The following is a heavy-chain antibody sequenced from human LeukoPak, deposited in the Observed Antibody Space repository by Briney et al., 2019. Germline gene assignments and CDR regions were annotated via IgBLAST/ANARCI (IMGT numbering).Heavy chain of an antibody. Sequence: GSLRLSCAASGFAFNTYSMNWVRQAPGKGLEWVSSITSSSTTIYYADPVKGRFTISRDNAKNSLYLQMNSLRAEDTAVYYCARDATLSDYYDSSGPSSDAFDIWGQGTMVTVSS. CDR1: GFAFNTYS. V-gene: IGHV3-48*01. D-gene: IGHD3-22*01. CDR3: ARDATLSDYYDSSGPSSDAFDI. J-gene: IGHJ3*02. CDR2: ITSSSTTI.